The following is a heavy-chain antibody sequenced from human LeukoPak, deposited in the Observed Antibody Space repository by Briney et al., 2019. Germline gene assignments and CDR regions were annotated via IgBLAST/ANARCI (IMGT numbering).Heavy chain of an antibody. V-gene: IGHV3-7*03. CDR1: GFPFSSYW. Sequence: GGSLRLSCVASGFPFSSYWMTWVRQAPGKGLEWVANIKQDGSKKSYVDSVKGRFTISRDNAKNSLYLQMNSLRTEDTALYYCAKEWGYDSSGYLDYWGQGTLVTVSS. CDR3: AKEWGYDSSGYLDY. CDR2: IKQDGSKK. D-gene: IGHD3-22*01. J-gene: IGHJ4*02.